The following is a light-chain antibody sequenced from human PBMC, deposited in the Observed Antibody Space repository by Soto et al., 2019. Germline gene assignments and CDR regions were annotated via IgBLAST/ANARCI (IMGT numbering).Light chain of an antibody. Sequence: DIQMTQSPSTLSASIGDTVIITCRASQSINSWLAWYQQKPGKAHKLLIHKASTLESGVPSRFSGSESGTEFTLTISSLQPDDFATFYCQQYDRFPYTFGQGTKLEIK. V-gene: IGKV1-5*03. CDR3: QQYDRFPYT. J-gene: IGKJ2*01. CDR1: QSINSW. CDR2: KAS.